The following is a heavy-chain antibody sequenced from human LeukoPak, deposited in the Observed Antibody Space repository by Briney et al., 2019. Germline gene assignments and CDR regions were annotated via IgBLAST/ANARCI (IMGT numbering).Heavy chain of an antibody. D-gene: IGHD1-7*01. Sequence: GGSLRLSCAASGFTVSSNPMSWIRQAPGKGLECVSIINGSRSTNYADFAKSGLTISTDNSKITLNLQMHSLRPEDTAVYYCARYDPNGNYPDYWGEGTLVTVSS. J-gene: IGHJ4*02. CDR3: ARYDPNGNYPDY. CDR2: INGSRST. CDR1: GFTVSSNP. V-gene: IGHV3-66*02.